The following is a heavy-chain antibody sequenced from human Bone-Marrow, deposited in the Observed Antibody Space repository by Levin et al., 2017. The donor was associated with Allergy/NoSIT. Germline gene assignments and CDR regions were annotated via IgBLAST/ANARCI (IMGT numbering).Heavy chain of an antibody. J-gene: IGHJ5*02. CDR3: ARDREQNWFDP. CDR1: GGSFSSSA. CDR2: IIPMLGIT. V-gene: IGHV1-69*04. D-gene: IGHD1-26*01. Sequence: KISCKASGGSFSSSAFSWVRQAPGQGLEWMGRIIPMLGITNFAPNFKDRVTFTTDNSATTAYMELSSLRPDDTAVYFCARDREQNWFDPWGQGTLVTVSS.